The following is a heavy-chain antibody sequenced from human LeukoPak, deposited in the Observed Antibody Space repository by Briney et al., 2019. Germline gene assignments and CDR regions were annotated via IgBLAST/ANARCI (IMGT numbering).Heavy chain of an antibody. V-gene: IGHV3-23*01. CDR1: GFTFSNYA. D-gene: IGHD2-2*01. J-gene: IGHJ5*02. CDR3: AKDGSSTSFNWFDP. Sequence: GGSLRLSCAASGFTFSNYAMSWVRQAPGKGLEWVSAISGSGGSTYYADSVKGRFTVSRDNSKNTLYLQMNSLRAEDTAVYYCAKDGSSTSFNWFDPWGQGTLVTVSS. CDR2: ISGSGGST.